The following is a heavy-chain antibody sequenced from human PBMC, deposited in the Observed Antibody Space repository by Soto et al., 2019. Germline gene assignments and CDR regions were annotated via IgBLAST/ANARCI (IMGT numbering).Heavy chain of an antibody. CDR2: ISSSSSTI. J-gene: IGHJ4*02. CDR1: GFTFSSYS. V-gene: IGHV3-48*02. CDR3: ARERGSGYSSSYFDY. D-gene: IGHD6-13*01. Sequence: SGGSLRLSCAASGFTFSSYSMNLVRQAPGKGLEWVSYISSSSSTIYYADSVKGRFTISRDNAKNSLYLQMNSLRDEDTAVYYCARERGSGYSSSYFDYWGEGTLVTVSS.